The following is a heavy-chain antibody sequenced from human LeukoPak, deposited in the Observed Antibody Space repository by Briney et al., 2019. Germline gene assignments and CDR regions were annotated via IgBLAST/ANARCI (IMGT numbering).Heavy chain of an antibody. J-gene: IGHJ4*02. CDR1: GFTFSSYG. CDR3: ARDRRLASFDY. V-gene: IGHV3-30*03. D-gene: IGHD6-25*01. Sequence: GGSLRLSCAASGFTFSSYGMHWVRQAPGKGLEWVAFVENDGTTKYYADSVKGRFTISRDNSKNTLYLQMNSLRAEDAAIYYCARDRRLASFDYGGQGTLVTVSS. CDR2: VENDGTTK.